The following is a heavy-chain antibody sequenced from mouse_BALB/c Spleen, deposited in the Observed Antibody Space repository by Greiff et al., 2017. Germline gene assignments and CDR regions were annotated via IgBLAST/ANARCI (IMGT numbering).Heavy chain of an antibody. J-gene: IGHJ1*01. CDR2: IRNKANGYTT. CDR1: GFTFTDYY. CDR3: ARDKVTTATYWYFDV. V-gene: IGHV7-3*02. Sequence: EVHLVESGGGLVQPGGSLRLSCATSGFTFTDYYMSWVRQPPGKALEWLGFIRNKANGYTTEYSASVKGRFTISRDNSQSILYLQMNTLRAEDSATYYCARDKVTTATYWYFDVWGAGTTVTVSS. D-gene: IGHD1-2*01.